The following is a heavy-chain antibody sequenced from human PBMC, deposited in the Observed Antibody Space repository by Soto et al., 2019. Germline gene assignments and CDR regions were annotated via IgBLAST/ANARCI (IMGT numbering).Heavy chain of an antibody. D-gene: IGHD4-17*01. Sequence: QVQLVQSGAEVKKPGASVKVSCKASGYTFTNYIMHWVRQAPGQRLKWMGWINAGNGNTKYSQKFQCRVTITRDTSASTAYMERSSLRSEDTAVYYCASAYADPTYPYGMDVWGHGTTVTVSS. CDR2: INAGNGNT. J-gene: IGHJ6*02. CDR1: GYTFTNYI. CDR3: ASAYADPTYPYGMDV. V-gene: IGHV1-3*01.